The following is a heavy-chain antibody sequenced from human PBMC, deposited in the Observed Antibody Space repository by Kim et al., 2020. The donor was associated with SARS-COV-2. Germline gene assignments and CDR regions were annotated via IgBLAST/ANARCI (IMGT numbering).Heavy chain of an antibody. V-gene: IGHV1-2*04. J-gene: IGHJ6*02. Sequence: ASVKVSCKASGYTFTGYYMHWVRQAPGQGLEWMGWINPNSGGTNYAQKFQGWVTMTRDTSISTAYMELSRLRSDDTAVYYCARDRDYSSSWYNYYYYGMDVWGQGTTVTVSS. CDR2: INPNSGGT. CDR3: ARDRDYSSSWYNYYYYGMDV. CDR1: GYTFTGYY. D-gene: IGHD6-13*01.